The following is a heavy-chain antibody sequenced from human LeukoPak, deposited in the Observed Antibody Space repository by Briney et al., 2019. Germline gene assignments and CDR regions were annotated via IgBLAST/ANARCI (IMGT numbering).Heavy chain of an antibody. D-gene: IGHD1-14*01. CDR1: GFNFGDYA. Sequence: PGGSLRLSCTTSGFNFGDYAVSWVRQAPGKGLEWVGFIRSQPYGGTSDYAASVKGRFIISRDDHKGIAYLQMNSLKTEDTAVYYCTRPWSITYHYYYGMDVWGQGTTVTVSS. CDR2: IRSQPYGGTS. J-gene: IGHJ6*02. CDR3: TRPWSITYHYYYGMDV. V-gene: IGHV3-49*04.